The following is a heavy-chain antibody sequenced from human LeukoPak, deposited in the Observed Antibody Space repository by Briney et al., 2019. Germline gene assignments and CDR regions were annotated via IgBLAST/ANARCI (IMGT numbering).Heavy chain of an antibody. V-gene: IGHV3-21*01. D-gene: IGHD3-10*01. Sequence: AGGSLRLSCAASGFTFSTYSMNWVRQTSGKGLEWVSAISSDSNYIYYADSVKGRFTISRDNSKNTLYLQMNSLRAEDTAVYYCAKHAPKYYYGSGSYSLFDYWGQGTLVTVSS. CDR3: AKHAPKYYYGSGSYSLFDY. CDR1: GFTFSTYS. J-gene: IGHJ4*02. CDR2: ISSDSNYI.